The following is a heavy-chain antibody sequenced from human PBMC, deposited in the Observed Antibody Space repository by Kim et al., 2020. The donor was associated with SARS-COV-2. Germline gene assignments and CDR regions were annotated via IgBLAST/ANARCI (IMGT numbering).Heavy chain of an antibody. CDR1: GYSFTSYW. Sequence: GESLKISCKGSGYSFTSYWIGWVRQMPGKGLEWMGIIYPGDSDTRYSPSFQGQVTISADKSISTAYLQWSSLKASDTAMYYCARQIGYGDYVVWFDPWGQGTLVTVSS. D-gene: IGHD4-17*01. CDR3: ARQIGYGDYVVWFDP. V-gene: IGHV5-51*01. CDR2: IYPGDSDT. J-gene: IGHJ5*02.